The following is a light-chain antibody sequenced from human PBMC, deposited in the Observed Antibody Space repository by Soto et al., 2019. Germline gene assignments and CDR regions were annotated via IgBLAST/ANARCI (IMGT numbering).Light chain of an antibody. J-gene: IGKJ1*01. Sequence: IVMTQSPATLSVSPGERATLSCRASQSVSSNLAWYQQKPGQAPRLLIYGASTRATGIPARFSGSGSGTEFTLTISSLQSEDFAVYYCQQYNNWPPDTFGQGTKVEIK. V-gene: IGKV3-15*01. CDR1: QSVSSN. CDR2: GAS. CDR3: QQYNNWPPDT.